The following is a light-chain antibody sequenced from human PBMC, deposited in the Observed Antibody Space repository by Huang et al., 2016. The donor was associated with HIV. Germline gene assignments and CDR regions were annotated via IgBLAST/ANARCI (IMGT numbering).Light chain of an antibody. V-gene: IGKV3-15*01. CDR2: AAS. CDR3: QHYRVWPPVYT. Sequence: EIVMTQSPATLSVSPGERATLSCRASQTVSSNLAWYQRNPGQAPRLLIYAASTRATDIPARFSGSGSGTEFTLTISSLQSEDFAVYYCQHYRVWPPVYTFGQGTKLEIK. J-gene: IGKJ2*01. CDR1: QTVSSN.